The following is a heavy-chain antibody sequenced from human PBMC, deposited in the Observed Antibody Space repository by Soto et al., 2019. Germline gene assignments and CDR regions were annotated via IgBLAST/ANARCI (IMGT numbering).Heavy chain of an antibody. CDR2: IYYSGST. CDR1: GGSVSSGSYY. J-gene: IGHJ6*02. D-gene: IGHD3-10*01. CDR3: ARAEGSGSYLLGNYYYYGMDV. Sequence: QVQLQESGPGLVKPSETLSLTCTVSGGSVSSGSYYWSWIRQPPGKGLEWIGYIYYSGSTNYNPSLKSRVTISVDTSKNQFSLKLSSVTAADTAVYYCARAEGSGSYLLGNYYYYGMDVWGQGTTVTVSS. V-gene: IGHV4-61*01.